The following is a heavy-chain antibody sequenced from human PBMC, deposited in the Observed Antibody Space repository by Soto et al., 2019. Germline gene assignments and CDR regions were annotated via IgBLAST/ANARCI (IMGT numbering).Heavy chain of an antibody. J-gene: IGHJ6*02. V-gene: IGHV3-13*01. D-gene: IGHD3-16*01. CDR2: IGTAGDT. Sequence: GGSLRLSCAASGFTFSAYDMHWVRQATGKGLEWASGIGTAGDTYYPGSVKGRFTISRENAKNSLYLQMNSLRAEDTAVYYCARDGSYGYNYYYNLDVWGQGTTVTVSS. CDR3: ARDGSYGYNYYYNLDV. CDR1: GFTFSAYD.